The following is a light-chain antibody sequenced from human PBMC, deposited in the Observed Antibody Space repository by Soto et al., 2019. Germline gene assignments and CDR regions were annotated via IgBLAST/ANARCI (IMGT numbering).Light chain of an antibody. V-gene: IGLV2-14*02. J-gene: IGLJ1*01. CDR1: SSDVGSYNL. CDR2: GVS. Sequence: QSALTQPASVSGSPGQSITISCTGTSSDVGSYNLVSWYQHHPGKAPKLMIYGVSNRPSGVSNRFSGSKSVNTASLTISGLQAEDEADYYCTSYSSITTYVFGTGTKVTV. CDR3: TSYSSITTYV.